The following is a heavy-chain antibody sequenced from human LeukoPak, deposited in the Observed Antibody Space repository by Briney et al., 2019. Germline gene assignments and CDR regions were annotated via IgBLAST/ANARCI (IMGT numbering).Heavy chain of an antibody. CDR2: ISTSNNYI. CDR1: GFTFSSYN. J-gene: IGHJ6*04. CDR3: TRDRWGGDYTSRGMDV. D-gene: IGHD4-17*01. Sequence: GGSLRLSCVVSGFTFSSYNMNWVRQAPGKGLEWVSSISTSNNYIYYADSVTGRFTISRDNAKNSLYLQMNDLKTEDTAVYYCTRDRWGGDYTSRGMDVWGKGTTVTISS. V-gene: IGHV3-21*03.